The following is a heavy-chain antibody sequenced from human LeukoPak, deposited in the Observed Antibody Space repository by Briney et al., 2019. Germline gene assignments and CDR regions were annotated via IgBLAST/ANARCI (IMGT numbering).Heavy chain of an antibody. CDR3: ARGYIVDY. CDR2: ISSNGGST. Sequence: GGSLRLSCAASGFTFSSYGMHWVRQAPGKGLEYVSSISSNGGSTYYANSVKGRFTISRDNSKNTLYLQMGSLRAEDMAVYYCARGYIVDYWGQGTLVTVSS. V-gene: IGHV3-64*01. D-gene: IGHD1-1*01. CDR1: GFTFSSYG. J-gene: IGHJ4*02.